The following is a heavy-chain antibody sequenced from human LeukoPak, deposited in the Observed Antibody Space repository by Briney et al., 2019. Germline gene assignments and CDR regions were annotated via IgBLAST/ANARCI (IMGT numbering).Heavy chain of an antibody. CDR3: ARDEYCSGGSCYSD. CDR1: GGTFSSYA. Sequence: SVTVSCKASGGTFSSYAISWVRQAPGQGLEWMGGIIPILGTANYAQKFQGRVTITADESTSTAYMELSSLRSEDTAVYYCARDEYCSGGSCYSDWGQGTLVTVSS. J-gene: IGHJ4*02. CDR2: IIPILGTA. V-gene: IGHV1-69*13. D-gene: IGHD2-15*01.